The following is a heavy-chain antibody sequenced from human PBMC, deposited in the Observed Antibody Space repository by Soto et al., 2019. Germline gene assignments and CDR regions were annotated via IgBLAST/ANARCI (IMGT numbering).Heavy chain of an antibody. V-gene: IGHV1-3*01. CDR1: GYPFSSFA. D-gene: IGHD1-26*01. CDR2: INAGNDNT. CDR3: ASGGGSFPYFDS. J-gene: IGHJ4*02. Sequence: QVQLVQSGAEVKKPGASVKVSCKASGYPFSSFAMHWVRQAPGQRLEWMGWINAGNDNTKYSQKFQGRVTITRDTTANTVYMEQSSLRSEDTSVYYCASGGGSFPYFDSWGQGTLVTVSS.